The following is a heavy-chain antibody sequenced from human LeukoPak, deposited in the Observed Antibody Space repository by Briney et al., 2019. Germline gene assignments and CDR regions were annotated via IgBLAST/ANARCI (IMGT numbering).Heavy chain of an antibody. V-gene: IGHV3-11*01. Sequence: GGSLRLSCAASGFTFSDYYMSWVRQAPGKGLEWVSYISSSGSTIYYADSVKGRFTISRDNAKNSLYLQMNSLRAEDTAVYYCGRDGVELWLLDGVDYWGQGTLVTVSS. CDR1: GFTFSDYY. CDR3: GRDGVELWLLDGVDY. J-gene: IGHJ4*02. CDR2: ISSSGSTI. D-gene: IGHD5-18*01.